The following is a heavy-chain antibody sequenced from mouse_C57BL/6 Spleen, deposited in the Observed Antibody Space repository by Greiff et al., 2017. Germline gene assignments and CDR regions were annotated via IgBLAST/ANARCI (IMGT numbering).Heavy chain of an antibody. V-gene: IGHV1-52*01. CDR3: ARFPGVAMDY. Sequence: QVQLKQPGAELVRPGSSVKLSCKASGYTFTSYWMHWVKQRPIQGLEWIGNIDPSDSETHYNQKFKDKATLTVDKSSSTAYMQLSSLTSEDSAVYYCARFPGVAMDYWGQGTSVTVSS. J-gene: IGHJ4*01. CDR2: IDPSDSET. CDR1: GYTFTSYW.